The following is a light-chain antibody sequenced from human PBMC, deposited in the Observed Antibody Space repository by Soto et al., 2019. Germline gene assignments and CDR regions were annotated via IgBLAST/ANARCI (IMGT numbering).Light chain of an antibody. CDR2: LGS. CDR1: QSLLHSNGYNY. CDR3: QQYGSPPWT. J-gene: IGKJ1*01. V-gene: IGKV2-28*01. Sequence: DIVMTQSPLSLPVTPGEPASISCRSSQSLLHSNGYNYLDWYLQKPGQSPQLLIYLGSNRASGVPDRFSGSGSGTDFTLTISRLEPEDFAVYFCQQYGSPPWTFGQGTKVDIK.